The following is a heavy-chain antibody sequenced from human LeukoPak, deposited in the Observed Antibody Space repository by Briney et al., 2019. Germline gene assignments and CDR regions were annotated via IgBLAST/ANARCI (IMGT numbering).Heavy chain of an antibody. J-gene: IGHJ5*02. D-gene: IGHD6-13*01. V-gene: IGHV3-74*01. CDR1: GFSFSDYW. Sequence: GGSLRLSCAASGFSFSDYWMHWVRQAPGEGLVWVSRINSDGSSTSYADSMKGRFTISRDNAKNTLYLQMNSLRAVDTAVYYCARVAIAAAQGRGSFNWFDPWGQGTLVTVSS. CDR2: INSDGSST. CDR3: ARVAIAAAQGRGSFNWFDP.